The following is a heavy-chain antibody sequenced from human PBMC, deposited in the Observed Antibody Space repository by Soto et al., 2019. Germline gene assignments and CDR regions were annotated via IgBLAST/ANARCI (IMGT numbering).Heavy chain of an antibody. CDR2: ISADNDNT. V-gene: IGHV1-18*01. Sequence: QVKLVQSGAEVKKPGASVKVSCKASGYTLNTYGITWVRQAPGQGLERMGCISADNDNTKYPQKLQGRVTMTTDTSTGQAYMELRSRKSDDTAFSYWARGTYFDYWGQGTLVTVSS. CDR1: GYTLNTYG. J-gene: IGHJ4*02. CDR3: ARGTYFDY.